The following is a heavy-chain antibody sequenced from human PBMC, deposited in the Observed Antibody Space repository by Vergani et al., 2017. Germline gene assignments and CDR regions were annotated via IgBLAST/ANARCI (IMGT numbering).Heavy chain of an antibody. V-gene: IGHV3-48*01. J-gene: IGHJ6*02. CDR2: ISSSSSTI. D-gene: IGHD3-9*01. Sequence: EVQLVESGGGLVQPGGSLRLSCAASGFTFSSYSMNWVRQAPGKGLEWVSYISSSSSTIYYADSVKGRFTIPRDNAKNSLYLQMNSLRAEDTAVYYCARDAILYGMDVWGQGTTVTVSS. CDR1: GFTFSSYS. CDR3: ARDAILYGMDV.